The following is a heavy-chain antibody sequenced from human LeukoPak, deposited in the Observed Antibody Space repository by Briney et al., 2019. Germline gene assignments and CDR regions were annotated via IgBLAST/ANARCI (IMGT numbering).Heavy chain of an antibody. Sequence: SETLSLTCAVYGGSFSGYYWSWIRQPPGKGLEWIGEINHSGSTNYNPSLKSRVTISVDTSKNQFSLKLSSVTAADTAVYYCARSRIAAARYGMDVWGQGTAVTVSS. CDR1: GGSFSGYY. CDR3: ARSRIAAARYGMDV. V-gene: IGHV4-34*01. CDR2: INHSGST. J-gene: IGHJ6*02. D-gene: IGHD6-13*01.